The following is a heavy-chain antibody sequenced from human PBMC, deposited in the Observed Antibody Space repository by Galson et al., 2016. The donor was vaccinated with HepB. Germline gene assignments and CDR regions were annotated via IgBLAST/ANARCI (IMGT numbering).Heavy chain of an antibody. V-gene: IGHV3-73*01. CDR2: IRSKANSYAT. CDR1: GFTLSSYR. D-gene: IGHD2-21*02. CDR3: TRPKTTAIGGRSDY. Sequence: SLRLSCAASGFTLSSYRINWVRQASGKGLEWVGRIRSKANSYATAYAASVKGRFTISRDDSKNTAYLQMNSLKTEDTAVYYCTRPKTTAIGGRSDYWGQGTLVTVSS. J-gene: IGHJ4*02.